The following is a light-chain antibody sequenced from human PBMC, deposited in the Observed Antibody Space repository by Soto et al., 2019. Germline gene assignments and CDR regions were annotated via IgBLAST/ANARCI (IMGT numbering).Light chain of an antibody. CDR1: SSDVGSYNL. CDR2: EGS. Sequence: QSVLTQPASLSGSPGQSITISFTGTSSDVGSYNLVSWYQQHPGKAPKLMIYEGSKRPSGVSNRFSGSKSGNTASLTISGLQAEDEADYYCCSYAGSFYVFGTGTKVTVL. V-gene: IGLV2-23*01. J-gene: IGLJ1*01. CDR3: CSYAGSFYV.